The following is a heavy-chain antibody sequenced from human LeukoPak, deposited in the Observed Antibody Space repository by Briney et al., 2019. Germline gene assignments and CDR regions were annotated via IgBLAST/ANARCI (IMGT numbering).Heavy chain of an antibody. Sequence: SETLSLTCTVSGGSISSSGYYWGWIRQPPGKGLEWIGSIYYSGGNYYNPSLNSRVTISVDTSKNQFSLRLSSVTAADPAVYSSARGPNYFDSWGPGTLVTVSS. CDR2: IYYSGGN. CDR1: GGSISSSGYY. V-gene: IGHV4-39*07. J-gene: IGHJ4*02. CDR3: ARGPNYFDS.